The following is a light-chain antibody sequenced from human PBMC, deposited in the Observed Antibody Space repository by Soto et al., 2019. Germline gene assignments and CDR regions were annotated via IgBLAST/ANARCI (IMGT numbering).Light chain of an antibody. CDR2: GAS. J-gene: IGKJ1*01. CDR1: RSVINNY. Sequence: EIVLTQSPGTLSLSPGERATLSCRASRSVINNYLAWYQRKPGQAPRLLIYGASSRATDIPRRFSGSGSGTDFTLTITRLEPEDFAVYYCQQYGSSPPTFGQGTKVESK. V-gene: IGKV3-20*01. CDR3: QQYGSSPPT.